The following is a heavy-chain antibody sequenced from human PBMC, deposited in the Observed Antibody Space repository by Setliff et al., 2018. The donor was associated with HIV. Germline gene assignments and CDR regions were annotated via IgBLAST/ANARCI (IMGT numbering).Heavy chain of an antibody. CDR2: IYHSGST. Sequence: SETLSLTCAVSGDSISSNFWWTWVRQPPGKGLEWIGEIYHSGSTNYNPALKSRVTISVDTSKNQFSLRLTSVTAADTAVYFCARVETTVTSRLDYWGQGTLVTVSS. CDR3: ARVETTVTSRLDY. J-gene: IGHJ4*02. CDR1: GDSISSNFW. D-gene: IGHD4-17*01. V-gene: IGHV4-4*02.